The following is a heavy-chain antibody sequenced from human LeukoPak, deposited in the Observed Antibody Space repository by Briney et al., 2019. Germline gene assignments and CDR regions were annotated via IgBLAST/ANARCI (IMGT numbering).Heavy chain of an antibody. J-gene: IGHJ4*02. CDR3: AKDRTSIFDH. Sequence: GGSLRLSCAASGFTCSSSAMSRVRQAPGEWLEWVSAISAGGDSTYYPDSVKGRFTISRDNSTNTLYLQMNSLRAEDTAFYYCAKDRTSIFDHWGQGSLVTVPS. CDR1: GFTCSSSA. V-gene: IGHV3-23*01. CDR2: ISAGGDST.